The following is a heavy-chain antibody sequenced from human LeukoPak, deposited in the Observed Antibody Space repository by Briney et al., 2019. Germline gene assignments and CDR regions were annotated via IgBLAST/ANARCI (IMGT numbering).Heavy chain of an antibody. CDR2: IYSGDST. Sequence: GGSLRLSCAASGFTFSSYAMSWVRQAPGRGLEWVSVIYSGDSTSYAGSVKGRFTISRDNSKNTLYLQMNSLRAEDTAVYYCARRYGTGFGEWFFDYWGQGTLVTVSS. J-gene: IGHJ4*02. V-gene: IGHV3-53*01. CDR3: ARRYGTGFGEWFFDY. CDR1: GFTFSSYA. D-gene: IGHD3-10*01.